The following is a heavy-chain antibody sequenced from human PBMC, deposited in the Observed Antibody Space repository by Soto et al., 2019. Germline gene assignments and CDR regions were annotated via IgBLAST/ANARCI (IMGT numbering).Heavy chain of an antibody. Sequence: ASVKVSCKASGYTFTSSGISWVRQAPGQGLEWMGWISAYNGNTNYAQKLQGRVTMTTDTSTSTAYMELRSLRSDDTAVYYCARSYYDSSGYDAFDIWGQGTMVTVSS. V-gene: IGHV1-18*01. D-gene: IGHD3-22*01. CDR3: ARSYYDSSGYDAFDI. J-gene: IGHJ3*02. CDR1: GYTFTSSG. CDR2: ISAYNGNT.